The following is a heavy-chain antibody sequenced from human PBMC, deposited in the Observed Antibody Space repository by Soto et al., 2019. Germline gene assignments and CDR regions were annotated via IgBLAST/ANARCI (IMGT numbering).Heavy chain of an antibody. V-gene: IGHV3-48*02. Sequence: EVRLVESGGGFVQPGGSLRLSCEASGFSFSSYTMNWVRQAPGKGLEWVSVISGRGTTTYYADSEKGRFTFSTDNAKNSLYLEVTSLRDEDTAVYYCARLGYCSSVTCKYYFYYYGMDVWGQGTTVTVSS. J-gene: IGHJ6*02. CDR3: ARLGYCSSVTCKYYFYYYGMDV. CDR2: ISGRGTTT. D-gene: IGHD2-2*01. CDR1: GFSFSSYT.